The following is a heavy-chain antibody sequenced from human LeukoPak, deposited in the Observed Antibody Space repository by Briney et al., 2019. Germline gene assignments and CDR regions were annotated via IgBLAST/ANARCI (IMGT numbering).Heavy chain of an antibody. CDR2: ISWNSGSI. J-gene: IGHJ3*02. D-gene: IGHD5-24*01. CDR3: ARERDGYNPDAFDI. Sequence: PGRSLRLSCAASGFTFDDYAMHWVRQAPGKGLEWVSGISWNSGSIGYADSVKGRFTISRDNAKNTLYLQMNSLRAEDTAVYYCARERDGYNPDAFDIWGQGTMVTVSS. V-gene: IGHV3-9*01. CDR1: GFTFDDYA.